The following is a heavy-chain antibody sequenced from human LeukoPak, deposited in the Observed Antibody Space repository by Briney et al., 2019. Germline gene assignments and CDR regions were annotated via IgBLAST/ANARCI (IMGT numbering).Heavy chain of an antibody. V-gene: IGHV3-23*01. J-gene: IGHJ4*02. CDR1: GFTFSSYA. D-gene: IGHD2-15*01. Sequence: PGGSLRLSCAASGFTFSSYAMSWVRQAPGKGLEWVSAISGSGGSTNYADSVKGRCTISRDNSKNTLYLQMNSLRAEDTAIYYCAKDRVLIADFWAALKINYFDYWGQGTLVTVSS. CDR2: ISGSGGST. CDR3: AKDRVLIADFWAALKINYFDY.